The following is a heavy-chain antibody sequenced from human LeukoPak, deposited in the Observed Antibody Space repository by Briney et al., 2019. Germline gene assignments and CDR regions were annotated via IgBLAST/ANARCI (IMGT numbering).Heavy chain of an antibody. V-gene: IGHV4-59*08. Sequence: SETLSLTCTVSGGSMSSYYWSWIRQPPGKGLEWIGNIFYNGDTYYNPSLKSRLTISIDTSNNHFSLRLNSVAGADTAMYFCARGWSTSWSFHFDFWGQGSLVTVSS. CDR3: ARGWSTSWSFHFDF. CDR2: IFYNGDT. D-gene: IGHD2-2*01. CDR1: GGSMSSYY. J-gene: IGHJ4*02.